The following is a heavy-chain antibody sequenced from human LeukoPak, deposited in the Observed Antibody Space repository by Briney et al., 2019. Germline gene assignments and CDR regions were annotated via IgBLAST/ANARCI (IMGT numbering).Heavy chain of an antibody. Sequence: GGSLRLSCAASGFTFSSYSMNWVRQAPEKGLEWVSSISSSSSYIYYADSVKGRFTISRDSAKNSLYLQMNSLRAEDTAVYYCARVRGYCSSTSCYLYYFDYWGQGTLVTVSS. D-gene: IGHD2-2*01. CDR3: ARVRGYCSSTSCYLYYFDY. J-gene: IGHJ4*02. CDR1: GFTFSSYS. CDR2: ISSSSSYI. V-gene: IGHV3-21*01.